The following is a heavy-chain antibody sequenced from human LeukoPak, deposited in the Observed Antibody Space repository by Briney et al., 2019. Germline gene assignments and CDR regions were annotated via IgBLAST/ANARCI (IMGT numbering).Heavy chain of an antibody. D-gene: IGHD3-10*01. CDR2: IKQDGSEK. V-gene: IGHV3-7*01. CDR1: GPSISNFY. J-gene: IGHJ4*02. CDR3: ARGKLWFGECLDY. Sequence: ETLSLTCTVSGPSISNFYWSWIRQPPGKGLEWVANIKQDGSEKYYVDSVKGRFTISRDNAKNSLYQQMNSLRAEDTAVYYCARGKLWFGECLDYWGQGTLVTVSS.